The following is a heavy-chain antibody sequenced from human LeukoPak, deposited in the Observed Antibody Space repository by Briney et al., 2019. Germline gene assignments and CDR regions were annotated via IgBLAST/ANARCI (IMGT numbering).Heavy chain of an antibody. CDR2: MNPNSGNT. Sequence: ASVKVSCKASGYTFTSYDINWVRQATGQGLEWMGWMNPNSGNTGYAQKFQGRVTITRNTPITTAYMELSSLRSEDTAVYYCARTLRPYWYSGSHDAFDIWGQGTMVTVSS. D-gene: IGHD1-26*01. J-gene: IGHJ3*02. CDR1: GYTFTSYD. CDR3: ARTLRPYWYSGSHDAFDI. V-gene: IGHV1-8*01.